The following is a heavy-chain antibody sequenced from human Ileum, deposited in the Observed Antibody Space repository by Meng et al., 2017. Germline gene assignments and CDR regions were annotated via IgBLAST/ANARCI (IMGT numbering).Heavy chain of an antibody. D-gene: IGHD6-19*01. Sequence: DQLHTPGPGLVKPPQPLSLPWAISGDSVSSDSGAWNWIRQSPSRGLEWLGRTFYRSKWNDDFAESVKSRITITTDTSKNQFSLQLNSVTPEDTAVYYCARGWYSSGFHSWGQGTMVTVSS. CDR3: ARGWYSSGFHS. J-gene: IGHJ4*02. V-gene: IGHV6-1*01. CDR2: TFYRSKWND. CDR1: GDSVSSDSGA.